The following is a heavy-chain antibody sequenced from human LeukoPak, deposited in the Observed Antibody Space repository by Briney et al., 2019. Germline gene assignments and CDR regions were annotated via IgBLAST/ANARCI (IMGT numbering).Heavy chain of an antibody. Sequence: GRSLRLSCAASGFTFSSYAMHWVRQAPGKGLEWVAVISYDGSNKYYADSVKGRFTISRDNSKNTLYLQVNSLRAEDTAVYYCARAHRIAARPLYYYYYMDVWGKGTTVTVSS. D-gene: IGHD6-6*01. CDR1: GFTFSSYA. J-gene: IGHJ6*03. CDR2: ISYDGSNK. CDR3: ARAHRIAARPLYYYYYMDV. V-gene: IGHV3-30*01.